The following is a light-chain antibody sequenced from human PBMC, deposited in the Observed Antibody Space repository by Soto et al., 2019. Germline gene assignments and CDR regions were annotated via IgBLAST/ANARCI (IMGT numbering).Light chain of an antibody. Sequence: SVLTQPASVSGSPGQSITISCTGTSSDVGSYNLVSWYQQHPGKAPKLMIYEGSKRPSGVSHRFSGSKSGNTASLTISGLQAEDEADYYCCSYAGSSTFAYVFGTGTKLTVL. CDR1: SSDVGSYNL. V-gene: IGLV2-23*03. CDR3: CSYAGSSTFAYV. J-gene: IGLJ1*01. CDR2: EGS.